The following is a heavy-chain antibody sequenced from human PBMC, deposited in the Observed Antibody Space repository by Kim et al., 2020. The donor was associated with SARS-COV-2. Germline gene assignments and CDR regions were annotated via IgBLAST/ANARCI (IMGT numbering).Heavy chain of an antibody. CDR2: ISSSGSTI. V-gene: IGHV3-48*03. J-gene: IGHJ4*02. Sequence: GGSLRLSCAPSGFTFSSYEMNWVRQAPGKGLEWVSYISSSGSTIYYADSVKGRFTISRDNAKNSLYLQMNSLRAEDTAVYYCASLPGGYDLSGPGDYWGQGTLVTVSS. CDR1: GFTFSSYE. CDR3: ASLPGGYDLSGPGDY. D-gene: IGHD5-12*01.